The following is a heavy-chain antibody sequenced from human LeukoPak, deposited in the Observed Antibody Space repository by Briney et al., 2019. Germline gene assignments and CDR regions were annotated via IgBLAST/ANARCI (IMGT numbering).Heavy chain of an antibody. J-gene: IGHJ3*02. CDR3: GKGPRRCTGCDGFDI. D-gene: IGHD1-14*01. Sequence: GGSLRLSCAASGFTFDDHTLHWVRQAPGKGLEWVSISCWADNTEYYADSVKGRFTISRDKSKTSLYLQMNSLRTEDTAVYYCGKGPRRCTGCDGFDILGQGTMVTVSS. V-gene: IGHV3-43*01. CDR2: SCWADNTE. CDR1: GFTFDDHT.